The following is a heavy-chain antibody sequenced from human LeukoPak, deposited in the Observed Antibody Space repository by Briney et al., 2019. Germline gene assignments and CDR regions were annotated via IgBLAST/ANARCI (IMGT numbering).Heavy chain of an antibody. CDR3: ARGVEPLAANTLAY. CDR2: LHSDGNT. V-gene: IGHV3-53*01. D-gene: IGHD1-14*01. CDR1: GFTVITND. J-gene: IGHJ4*02. Sequence: GGSLRLSCAASGFTVITNDMTWVRQAPGKGLEWVSVLHSDGNTKYADSVQGRFTISRDNSKNNLYLEMNSLSPDDTAVYYCARGVEPLAANTLAYWGQGTLVTVSS.